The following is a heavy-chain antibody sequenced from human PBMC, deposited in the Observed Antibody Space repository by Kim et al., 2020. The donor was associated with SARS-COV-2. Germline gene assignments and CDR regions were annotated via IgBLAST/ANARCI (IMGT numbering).Heavy chain of an antibody. D-gene: IGHD3-22*01. V-gene: IGHV3-30*07. Sequence: DSVKGRFTISRDNSKNTLYLQMNSLRAEDTAVYYCARHNRHDSSGDYFDYWGQGTLVTVSS. CDR3: ARHNRHDSSGDYFDY. J-gene: IGHJ4*02.